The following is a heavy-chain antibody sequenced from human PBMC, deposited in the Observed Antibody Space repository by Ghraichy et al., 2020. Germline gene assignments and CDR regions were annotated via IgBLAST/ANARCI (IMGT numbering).Heavy chain of an antibody. CDR1: GFTFSGFW. Sequence: GGSLRLSCAASGFTFSGFWMNWVRQAPGKGLEWVANIKEDGGEKYYVDSVKGRFTISRDNAKNSLYLQMNSLRAEDTAVYYCARGSRFRWGTFEYWGQGILVTVSS. CDR3: ARGSRFRWGTFEY. CDR2: IKEDGGEK. V-gene: IGHV3-7*03. J-gene: IGHJ4*02. D-gene: IGHD3-16*01.